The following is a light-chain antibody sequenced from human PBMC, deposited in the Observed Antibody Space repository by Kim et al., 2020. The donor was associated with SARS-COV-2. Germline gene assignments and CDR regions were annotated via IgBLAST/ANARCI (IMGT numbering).Light chain of an antibody. V-gene: IGKV1-27*01. CDR1: QGISNY. J-gene: IGKJ1*01. CDR2: GAS. Sequence: ASVGDIVTITCRASQGISNYLAWYQQKPGKVPNVVIYGASALQSGVPSRFSGSGSGTDFTLTISSLQPEDVATYYCQTYNGAPRTFGQETKVDI. CDR3: QTYNGAPRT.